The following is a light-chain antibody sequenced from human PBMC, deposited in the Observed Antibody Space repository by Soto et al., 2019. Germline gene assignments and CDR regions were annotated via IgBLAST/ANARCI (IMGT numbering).Light chain of an antibody. V-gene: IGKV1-39*01. J-gene: IGKJ1*01. Sequence: DIQMTQSPSSLSASVGDRVTIACRASQSISSYLNWYQHKPGKAPKLLIYAASSLQSRVPSRFSGSGSGTDFILSISSLQPEDFATYYCQQSYSTLLTFGQGTKMEIK. CDR1: QSISSY. CDR2: AAS. CDR3: QQSYSTLLT.